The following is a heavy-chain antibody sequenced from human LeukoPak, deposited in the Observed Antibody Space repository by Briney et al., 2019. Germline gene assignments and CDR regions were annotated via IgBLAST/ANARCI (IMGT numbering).Heavy chain of an antibody. Sequence: GGSLRLSCAASGFTFSRHALSWVRQAPGKGLEWVSGISFSGGSTYYADSVKGRFTISRDNSQNTLYLQMNSLRAEDTAEYYCAKVTMAAYWYIDLWGRGTLVTVSS. D-gene: IGHD2-8*01. V-gene: IGHV3-23*01. J-gene: IGHJ2*01. CDR3: AKVTMAAYWYIDL. CDR1: GFTFSRHA. CDR2: ISFSGGST.